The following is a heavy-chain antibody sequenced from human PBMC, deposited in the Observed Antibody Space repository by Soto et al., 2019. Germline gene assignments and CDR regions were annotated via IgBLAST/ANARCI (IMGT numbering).Heavy chain of an antibody. D-gene: IGHD2-2*01. Sequence: QVQLVQSGAEVKKPGASVKVSCKASGYTLTSYGISWVRQAPGQGLEWMGWISAYNGNTNYAQKLQGRVTMTTDTSTSTAYMELRSLRSDDTAVYYCARDEYQLPETHYYGMDVWGQGTTVTVSS. J-gene: IGHJ6*02. CDR3: ARDEYQLPETHYYGMDV. CDR2: ISAYNGNT. CDR1: GYTLTSYG. V-gene: IGHV1-18*01.